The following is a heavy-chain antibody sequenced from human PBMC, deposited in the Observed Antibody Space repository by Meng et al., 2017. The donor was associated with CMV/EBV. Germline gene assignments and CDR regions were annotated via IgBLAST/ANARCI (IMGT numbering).Heavy chain of an antibody. V-gene: IGHV1-24*01. J-gene: IGHJ6*02. Sequence: ASVQVSCKVSGYTLTELSMHWVRQAPGKGLEWMGGFDPEDGETIYAQKFQGRVTMTEDTSTDTAYMELSSLRSEDTAVYYCATVSVGLRFLEWLFDYGMDVWGQGTTVTVSS. CDR1: GYTLTELS. CDR3: ATVSVGLRFLEWLFDYGMDV. CDR2: FDPEDGET. D-gene: IGHD3-3*01.